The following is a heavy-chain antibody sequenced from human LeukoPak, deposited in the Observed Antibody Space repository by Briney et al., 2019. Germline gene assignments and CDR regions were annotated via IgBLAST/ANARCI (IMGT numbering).Heavy chain of an antibody. CDR2: MNPNSGNT. D-gene: IGHD3-10*01. CDR3: ARVDYYGSGSYYRY. Sequence: ASVKVSCKASGYTFTSYDINWVRQATGQGLEWMRWMNPNSGNTGYAQKFQGRVTMTRNTSISTAYMELSSLRSEDTAVYYCARVDYYGSGSYYRYWGQGTLVTVSS. CDR1: GYTFTSYD. V-gene: IGHV1-8*01. J-gene: IGHJ4*02.